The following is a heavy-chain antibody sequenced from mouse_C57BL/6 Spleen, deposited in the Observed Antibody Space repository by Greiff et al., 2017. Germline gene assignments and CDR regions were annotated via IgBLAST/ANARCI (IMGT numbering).Heavy chain of an antibody. V-gene: IGHV1-26*01. D-gene: IGHD2-2*01. Sequence: EVQLQQSGPELAKPGASVKISCKASGYTFTDYYMNWVKQSHGKSLEWIGDINPNNGGTSYNQKFKGKATLTVDKSSSTAYMELRSLTSEDSAVYYCARWEVTTYYFDYWGQGTTLTVSS. CDR2: INPNNGGT. CDR3: ARWEVTTYYFDY. J-gene: IGHJ2*01. CDR1: GYTFTDYY.